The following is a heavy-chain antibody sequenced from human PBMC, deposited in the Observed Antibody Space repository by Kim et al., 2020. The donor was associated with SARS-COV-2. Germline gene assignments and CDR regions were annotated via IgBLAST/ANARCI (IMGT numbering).Heavy chain of an antibody. CDR3: ARRARFSAIVGF. CDR2: IYDDGTT. V-gene: IGHV3-53*01. D-gene: IGHD3-3*01. J-gene: IGHJ4*02. Sequence: GGSLRLSCAASGFTVSNSYMTWIRQAPGKGLEWVSVIYDDGTTHYADSVKGRFTISRDSPKNTLYLQMNSLSVEDTAIYYFARRARFSAIVGFWGQGTLV. CDR1: GFTVSNSY.